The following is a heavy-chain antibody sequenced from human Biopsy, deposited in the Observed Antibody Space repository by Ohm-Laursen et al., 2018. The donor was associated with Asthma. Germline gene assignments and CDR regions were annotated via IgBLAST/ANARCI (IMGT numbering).Heavy chain of an antibody. CDR2: IFDSEGS. CDR3: ARGSGLYPESPFDY. Sequence: SETLSITCTVSGGSMTSGGHTWNWIRQIPGKGLEWIGYIFDSEGSYYNPSLKSRVMISLDTSQNQFSLSLNSVTAADTAVYFCARGSGLYPESPFDYWGQGTLVTVSS. J-gene: IGHJ4*02. D-gene: IGHD2-15*01. V-gene: IGHV4-31*03. CDR1: GGSMTSGGHT.